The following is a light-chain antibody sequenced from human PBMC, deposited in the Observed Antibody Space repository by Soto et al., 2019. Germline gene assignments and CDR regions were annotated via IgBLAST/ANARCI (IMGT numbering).Light chain of an antibody. CDR1: SSDVGGYNY. CDR3: SSYTSSSTLPYV. Sequence: QSALTQPASVSGSPGQSITISCTGTSSDVGGYNYVSWYQQHPGKAPKLMIYDVNNRPSGVSNRFSGSKSDNTASLTISGLQAEDESDYYCSSYTSSSTLPYVFGTGTKVTVL. V-gene: IGLV2-14*01. J-gene: IGLJ1*01. CDR2: DVN.